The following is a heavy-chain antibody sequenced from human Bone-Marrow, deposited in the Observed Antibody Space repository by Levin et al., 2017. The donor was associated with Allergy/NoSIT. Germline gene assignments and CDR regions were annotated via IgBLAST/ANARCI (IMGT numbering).Heavy chain of an antibody. Sequence: LSLTCAASGFPFSSYAMHWVRQAPGKGLEWVAVISYDGSNKYYADSVKGRFTISRDNSKNTLYLQMNSLRAEDTAVYYCARVGEPGGSYWSVGWFDPWGQGTLVTVSS. CDR1: GFPFSSYA. CDR3: ARVGEPGGSYWSVGWFDP. V-gene: IGHV3-30-3*01. J-gene: IGHJ5*02. D-gene: IGHD1-26*01. CDR2: ISYDGSNK.